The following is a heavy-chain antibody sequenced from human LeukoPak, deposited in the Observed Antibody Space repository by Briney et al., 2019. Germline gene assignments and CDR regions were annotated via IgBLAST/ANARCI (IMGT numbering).Heavy chain of an antibody. V-gene: IGHV1-2*02. CDR3: ARDPLPSYYYDSSGYYENWFDP. D-gene: IGHD3-22*01. Sequence: ASVKVSCKASGYTFTGYYMHWVRQAPGQGLEWMGWINPNSGGTNYAQKFQGRVTMTRDTSISTAYMELSRLRSDDTAVYYCARDPLPSYYYDSSGYYENWFDPWGQGTLVTVSS. CDR2: INPNSGGT. CDR1: GYTFTGYY. J-gene: IGHJ5*02.